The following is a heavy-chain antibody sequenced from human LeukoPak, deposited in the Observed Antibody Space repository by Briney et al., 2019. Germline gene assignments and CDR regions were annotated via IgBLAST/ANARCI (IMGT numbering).Heavy chain of an antibody. V-gene: IGHV1-46*01. CDR2: INPSGGST. CDR1: GYTFTSYY. D-gene: IGHD2-2*01. CDR3: ARDLGDIVVVPAALGY. J-gene: IGHJ4*02. Sequence: GASVKVSCKASGYTFTSYYMHWVRQAPGQGLEWMGIINPSGGSTSYAQKFQGRVTMTRDTSTSTVYMELSSLRSEDTAVYYCARDLGDIVVVPAALGYRGQGTLVTVSS.